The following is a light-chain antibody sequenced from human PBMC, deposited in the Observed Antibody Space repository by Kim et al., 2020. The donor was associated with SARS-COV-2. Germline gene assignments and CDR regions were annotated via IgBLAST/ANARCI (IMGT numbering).Light chain of an antibody. Sequence: SVGDRVTITCRASQSISRWLAWYQHKPGQAPKLLIYDASTLESGVPSRFSGSASGTEFTLTISGLQPDDFATYYCLQYNTYSPIYTFGQGTKLEIK. J-gene: IGKJ2*01. V-gene: IGKV1-5*01. CDR2: DAS. CDR1: QSISRW. CDR3: LQYNTYSPIYT.